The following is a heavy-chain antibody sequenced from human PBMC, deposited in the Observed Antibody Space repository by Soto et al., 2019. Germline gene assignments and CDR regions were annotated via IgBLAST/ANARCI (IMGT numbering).Heavy chain of an antibody. CDR2: IWHDGNNK. Sequence: LRLSCAASGFTLSAYVMHWVRQAPGKGLEWVAVIWHDGNNKYYGESVRGRFTISRDNSKNTLYLQMNSLRAEDTAVYYCAREFRTGTVDYWGQGTLVTVSS. CDR3: AREFRTGTVDY. V-gene: IGHV3-33*01. J-gene: IGHJ4*02. CDR1: GFTLSAYV. D-gene: IGHD1-1*01.